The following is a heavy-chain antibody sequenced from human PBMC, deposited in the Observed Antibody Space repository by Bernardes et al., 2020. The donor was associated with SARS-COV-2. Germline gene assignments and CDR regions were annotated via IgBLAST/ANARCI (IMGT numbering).Heavy chain of an antibody. CDR1: GYTFTSYA. D-gene: IGHD3-9*01. V-gene: IGHV7-4-1*02. Sequence: ASVKVSCKASGYTFTSYAMNWVRQAPGQGLEWMGWINTNTGNPTYAQGFTGRFVFSLDTSVSTAYLQISSLKAEDTAVYYCARGDTYYDILTGYYTAYYYYGMDVWGQGTTVTVSS. CDR3: ARGDTYYDILTGYYTAYYYYGMDV. CDR2: INTNTGNP. J-gene: IGHJ6*02.